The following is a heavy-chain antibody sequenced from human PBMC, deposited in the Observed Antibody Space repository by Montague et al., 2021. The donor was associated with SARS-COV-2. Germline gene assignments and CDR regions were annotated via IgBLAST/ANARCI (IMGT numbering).Heavy chain of an antibody. Sequence: SETLSLTCAVYGGSFSGYYWSWIRQPPGKGLEWIGEINHSGSTNYNPPLKSRVTISVDTSKNQFSLKLSSVTAADTAVYYCARDLAGYYGSGSYGGMDVWGQGTTVTVSS. CDR2: INHSGST. J-gene: IGHJ6*02. CDR1: GGSFSGYY. CDR3: ARDLAGYYGSGSYGGMDV. V-gene: IGHV4-34*01. D-gene: IGHD3-10*01.